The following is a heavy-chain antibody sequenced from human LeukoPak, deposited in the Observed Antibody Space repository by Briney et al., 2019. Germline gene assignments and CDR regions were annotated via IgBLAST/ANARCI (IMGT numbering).Heavy chain of an antibody. D-gene: IGHD3-10*01. CDR2: IYTSGST. V-gene: IGHV4-4*07. CDR3: ARARVLWFGELLYYYYMDV. Sequence: PSETLSLTCTVSGGSISSYYWSWIRQPAGKGLEWIGRIYTSGSTNYNPSLKSRVTMSVDTSKNQFSLKLSSVTAADTAVYYCARARVLWFGELLYYYYMDVWGKGTTVTISS. J-gene: IGHJ6*03. CDR1: GGSISSYY.